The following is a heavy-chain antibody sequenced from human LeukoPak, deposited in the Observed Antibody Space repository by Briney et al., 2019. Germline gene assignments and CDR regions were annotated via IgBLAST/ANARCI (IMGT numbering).Heavy chain of an antibody. CDR2: ISGSDGYT. V-gene: IGHV3-23*01. CDR3: AKGNSIAVAAFFDY. J-gene: IGHJ4*02. D-gene: IGHD6-19*01. Sequence: GGSLRLSCGASGFTFSSYAMSWVRQAPGKGLEWVSGISGSDGYTYYADSVKGRFTISRDNSKNSLYLQMNSLRTDDTALYYCAKGNSIAVAAFFDYWGQGTLVTVSS. CDR1: GFTFSSYA.